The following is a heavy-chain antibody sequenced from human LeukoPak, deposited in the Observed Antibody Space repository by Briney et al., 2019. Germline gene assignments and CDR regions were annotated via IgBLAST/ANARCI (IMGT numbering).Heavy chain of an antibody. CDR2: ISDSGSTT. Sequence: PGGCLRLSCAASGFTFSSYAMTWVRQAPGKGLEWVSVISDSGSTTYYADSVKGRFTISSDKNTLYLQMNSLRAEDTAVYYCARGGRYCDYWGQGTLVT. CDR3: ARGGRYCDY. D-gene: IGHD1-26*01. J-gene: IGHJ4*02. CDR1: GFTFSSYA. V-gene: IGHV3-23*01.